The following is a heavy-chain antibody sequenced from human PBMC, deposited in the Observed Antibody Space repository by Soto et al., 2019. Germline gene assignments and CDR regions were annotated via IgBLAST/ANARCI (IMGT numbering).Heavy chain of an antibody. D-gene: IGHD3-3*01. CDR2: IYPRDSDT. Sequence: GESLKISCKGSGYSFTSYRIGWVRQMPGKGLEWMGIIYPRDSDTRYSPSFQGQVTISADKSISTAYLQWSSLKASDTPMYYCARPTFGVASSNSYYFGMDVWGQGTTVTVSS. J-gene: IGHJ6*02. CDR1: GYSFTSYR. V-gene: IGHV5-51*01. CDR3: ARPTFGVASSNSYYFGMDV.